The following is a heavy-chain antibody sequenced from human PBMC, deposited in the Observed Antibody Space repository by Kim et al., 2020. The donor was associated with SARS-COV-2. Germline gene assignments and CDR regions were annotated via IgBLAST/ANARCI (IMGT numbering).Heavy chain of an antibody. Sequence: ASVKVSCKASGYTFTGYYMHGVRQAPGQGLEWMGWINPNSGGKNYAQKFQGRVTMTRDTSISTAYMELSRLRSDDTAVYYCARGKGFGSTSWNWFDPWGQGTLVTVSS. J-gene: IGHJ5*02. CDR2: INPNSGGK. D-gene: IGHD2-2*01. CDR3: ARGKGFGSTSWNWFDP. V-gene: IGHV1-2*02. CDR1: GYTFTGYY.